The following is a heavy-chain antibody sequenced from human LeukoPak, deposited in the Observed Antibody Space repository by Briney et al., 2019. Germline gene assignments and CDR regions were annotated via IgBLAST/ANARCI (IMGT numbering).Heavy chain of an antibody. Sequence: GGSLRLSCAASGFTFSSYAMHWVRQAPGKGLEWVAVISYDGSNKYYADSVKGRFTISRDNSKNTLYLQMNSLRAEDTAVYYCARISIGPDYWGQGTLVTVSS. CDR3: ARISIGPDY. D-gene: IGHD2/OR15-2a*01. V-gene: IGHV3-30-3*01. J-gene: IGHJ4*02. CDR1: GFTFSSYA. CDR2: ISYDGSNK.